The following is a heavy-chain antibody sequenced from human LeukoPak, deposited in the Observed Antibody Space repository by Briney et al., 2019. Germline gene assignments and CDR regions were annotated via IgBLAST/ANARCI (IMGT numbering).Heavy chain of an antibody. CDR3: ARDRYEWKLAGSGMEV. CDR2: ISAYSGNT. D-gene: IGHD1-26*01. J-gene: IGHJ6*02. V-gene: IGHV1-18*01. Sequence: GASVKVSCKASGYTFTSYGITWVRQAPGQGLEWVGWISAYSGNTNYAQKLQGRVTMTTDTSTNTAYMELRSLRSDDTAVYYCARDRYEWKLAGSGMEVWGQGTTATVSS. CDR1: GYTFTSYG.